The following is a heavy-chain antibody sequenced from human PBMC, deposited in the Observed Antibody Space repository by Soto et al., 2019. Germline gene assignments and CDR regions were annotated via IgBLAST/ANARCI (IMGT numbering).Heavy chain of an antibody. CDR1: GGTFSSYA. D-gene: IGHD2-15*01. Sequence: QVQLVQSGAEVKKPGSSVKVSCKASGGTFSSYAISWVRQAPGQGLEWMGGIIPIFGTANYAQKFQGRVTITADKSTSTAYMELSSLRSEDTAVYYCGGEWYHYYYYGMDVWGQGPTVTVSS. CDR3: GGEWYHYYYYGMDV. V-gene: IGHV1-69*06. CDR2: IIPIFGTA. J-gene: IGHJ6*02.